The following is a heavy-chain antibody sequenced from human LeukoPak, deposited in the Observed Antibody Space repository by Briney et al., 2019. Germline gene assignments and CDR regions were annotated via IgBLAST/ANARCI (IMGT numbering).Heavy chain of an antibody. J-gene: IGHJ5*02. D-gene: IGHD3-3*01. Sequence: SVKVSCKASGGTFSSYAISWVRQAPGQGLEWMGRIIPIFGIANYAQKFQGRVTITADKSTSTAYMELSSLRSEETAVYYCARVLEYSGRWFDPWGQGTLVTVSS. CDR1: GGTFSSYA. CDR3: ARVLEYSGRWFDP. CDR2: IIPIFGIA. V-gene: IGHV1-69*04.